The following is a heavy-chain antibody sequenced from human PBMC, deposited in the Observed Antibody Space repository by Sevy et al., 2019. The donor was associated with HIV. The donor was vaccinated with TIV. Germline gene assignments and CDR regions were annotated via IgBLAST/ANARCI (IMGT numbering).Heavy chain of an antibody. D-gene: IGHD6-19*01. V-gene: IGHV1-69*13. J-gene: IGHJ4*02. CDR1: GGIFRSYG. CDR2: IIPILGSV. CDR3: ARGGGNGWYYFDY. Sequence: ASVKVSCKASGGIFRSYGISWVRQAPGQGLEWMGGIIPILGSVNYAQKFQGRVTITADESTQTAYMELSSLRSEDTAVYCCARGGGNGWYYFDYWGQETLVTVSS.